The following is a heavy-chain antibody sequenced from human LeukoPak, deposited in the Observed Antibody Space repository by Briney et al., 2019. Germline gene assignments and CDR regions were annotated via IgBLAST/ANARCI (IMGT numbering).Heavy chain of an antibody. J-gene: IGHJ5*02. CDR1: GFTLSDYY. CDR3: AKDTTGSSAHFDP. V-gene: IGHV3-11*01. CDR2: ISSSGNTI. Sequence: GGSLRLSCAASGFTLSDYYMSWIRQAPGKGLEWVSYISSSGNTIYYADSVKGRFTIYRDNSKNTLYLQMNSLRAEDTAVYYCAKDTTGSSAHFDPWGQGTLVTVSS. D-gene: IGHD6-6*01.